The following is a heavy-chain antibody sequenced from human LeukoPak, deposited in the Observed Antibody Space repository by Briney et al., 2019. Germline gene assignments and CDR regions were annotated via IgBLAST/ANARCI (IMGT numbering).Heavy chain of an antibody. Sequence: PSETLSLTCAVYGGSFSGYYWSWLRQPPGKGLEWIGYIYYLGSTNYNPSLKSRVTISVDTSKKQFSLKLTSVTAADTAVYYCAREGGFYRPLDYSGQGTLVTVSS. CDR2: IYYLGST. J-gene: IGHJ4*02. CDR3: AREGGFYRPLDY. D-gene: IGHD3-3*01. CDR1: GGSFSGYY. V-gene: IGHV4-59*12.